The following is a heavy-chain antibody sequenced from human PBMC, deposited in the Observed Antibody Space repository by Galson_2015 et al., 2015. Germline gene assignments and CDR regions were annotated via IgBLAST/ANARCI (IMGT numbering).Heavy chain of an antibody. Sequence: GKGLEWVSRVSTDGSTTTYADSVKGRFTISRDNAKKSLYLQMSSLRAEDTAVYYCARLSLVAHNWFDPWGQGTLVTVSS. V-gene: IGHV3-74*01. CDR3: ARLSLVAHNWFDP. CDR2: VSTDGSTT. D-gene: IGHD2-2*01. J-gene: IGHJ5*02.